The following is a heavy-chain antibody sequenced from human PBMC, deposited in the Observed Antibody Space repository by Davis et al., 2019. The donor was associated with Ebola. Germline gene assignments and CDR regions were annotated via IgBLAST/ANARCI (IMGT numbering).Heavy chain of an antibody. Sequence: HTGGSLRLSCAASGFTFTGDWMHWVRQAPGQGLVWVSSINSDGSTTNYADSVKGRFTVSRDNAKNTLYLQMNSLRAEDTAVYYCARGGYYDSGCFKSRRKYYYGMDVWGQGTTVTVSS. CDR3: ARGGYYDSGCFKSRRKYYYGMDV. D-gene: IGHD3-22*01. J-gene: IGHJ6*02. CDR2: INSDGSTT. CDR1: GFTFTGDW. V-gene: IGHV3-74*01.